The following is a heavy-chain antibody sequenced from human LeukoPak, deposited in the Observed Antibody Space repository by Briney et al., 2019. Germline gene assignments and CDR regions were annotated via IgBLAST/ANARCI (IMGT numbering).Heavy chain of an antibody. CDR2: IYYSGST. Sequence: PSEAPSLTCTVSGGSISSYYWSWIRHPPGKGLEWIGYIYYSGSTNYNPSLKSRVTISVDTSKNQFSLKLSSVTAADTAVYYCARDRDYGSGSWGYYYYYMDVWGKGTTVTVSS. CDR1: GGSISSYY. CDR3: ARDRDYGSGSWGYYYYYMDV. J-gene: IGHJ6*03. V-gene: IGHV4-59*01. D-gene: IGHD3-10*01.